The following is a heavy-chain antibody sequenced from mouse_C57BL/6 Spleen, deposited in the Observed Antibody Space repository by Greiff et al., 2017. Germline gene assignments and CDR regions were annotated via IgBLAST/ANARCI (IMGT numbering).Heavy chain of an antibody. CDR2: IDPENGDT. CDR3: TTSYAMDY. Sequence: VQLKESGAELVRPGASVKLSCTASGFNIKDDYMHWVKQRPEQGLEWIGWIDPENGDTESASKFQGKATITADSSSNTAYLQLSSLTSEDTAVYYCTTSYAMDYWGQGTSVTVSS. CDR1: GFNIKDDY. V-gene: IGHV14-4*01. J-gene: IGHJ4*01.